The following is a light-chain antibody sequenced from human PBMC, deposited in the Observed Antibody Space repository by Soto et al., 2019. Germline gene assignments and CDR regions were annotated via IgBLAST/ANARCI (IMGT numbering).Light chain of an antibody. V-gene: IGKV3-11*01. CDR3: QQRSNWPRT. Sequence: EIVLTQSPATLSLSPGERATLSCRASQSVSSYLAWYQQKVGQSPRLLMYDASNRATGIPARFGGSGSGTDFTLTISSLEPEDFAVYYCQQRSNWPRTFGQGTKVEIK. J-gene: IGKJ1*01. CDR1: QSVSSY. CDR2: DAS.